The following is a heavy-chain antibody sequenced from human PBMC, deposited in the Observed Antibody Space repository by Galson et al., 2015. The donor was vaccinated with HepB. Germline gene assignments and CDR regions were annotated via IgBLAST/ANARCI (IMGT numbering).Heavy chain of an antibody. CDR1: GYTFAHDG. D-gene: IGHD1-26*01. J-gene: IGHJ3*02. CDR3: ARVGAGPSLDI. V-gene: IGHV1-18*01. Sequence: SVKVSCKASGYTFAHDGIAWVRQAPGQGLEWMGWISAYNGNTNSTQELQGRLTMTTDTSTSTAFMVLRSLKYDDTAVYFCARVGAGPSLDIWGQGTMVTVSS. CDR2: ISAYNGNT.